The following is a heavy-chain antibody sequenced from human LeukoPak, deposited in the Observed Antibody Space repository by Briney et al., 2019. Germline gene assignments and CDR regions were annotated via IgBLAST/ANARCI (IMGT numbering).Heavy chain of an antibody. J-gene: IGHJ3*02. V-gene: IGHV1-2*02. CDR1: GYTFTGYY. CDR3: ARDPNLGASYCSGGSCYNRADAFDI. CDR2: INPNSGGT. Sequence: ASVKVSCKASGYTFTGYYMHWVRQAPGQGLEWMGWINPNSGGTNYAQKFQGRVTMTRDTSISTAYVELSRLRSDDTAVYYCARDPNLGASYCSGGSCYNRADAFDIWGQGTMVTVSS. D-gene: IGHD2-15*01.